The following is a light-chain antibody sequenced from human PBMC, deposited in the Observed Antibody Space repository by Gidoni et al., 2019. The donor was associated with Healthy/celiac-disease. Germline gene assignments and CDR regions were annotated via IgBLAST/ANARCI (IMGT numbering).Light chain of an antibody. CDR1: QSISSY. Sequence: DIQMTQSPSSLSASVGDRVTIPCRASQSISSYLNWYQQKPGKAPKLLIYAASSLQSGVPSRFRGSGSGTDFTLTISSLQPEDFATYYCQQSYSTPLRFXGXTKVEIK. CDR2: AAS. CDR3: QQSYSTPLR. V-gene: IGKV1-39*01. J-gene: IGKJ4*01.